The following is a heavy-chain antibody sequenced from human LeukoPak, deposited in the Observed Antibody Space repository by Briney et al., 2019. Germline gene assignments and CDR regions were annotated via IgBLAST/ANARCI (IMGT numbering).Heavy chain of an antibody. V-gene: IGHV3-30*18. CDR2: ISYDGSNK. CDR3: AKYSSSWYVDY. Sequence: WGSLRLSCAASGFTFSSYGMHWVRQAPGKGLEWVAVISYDGSNKYYADSVKGRFTISRDNSKNTLYLQMNSLRAEDTAVYYCAKYSSSWYVDYWGLGTLVTVSS. CDR1: GFTFSSYG. D-gene: IGHD6-13*01. J-gene: IGHJ4*02.